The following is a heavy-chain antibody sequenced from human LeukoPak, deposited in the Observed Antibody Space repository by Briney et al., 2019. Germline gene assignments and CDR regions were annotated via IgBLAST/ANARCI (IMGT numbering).Heavy chain of an antibody. CDR3: AKMDIVVVPAAHYGMDV. V-gene: IGHV3-33*06. Sequence: GGSLRLSCAASGFTFSSYGMHWVRQAPGKGLEWVAVIWYDGSNKYYADSVKGRFTISRDNSKNTLYLQMNSLRAEDTAVYYCAKMDIVVVPAAHYGMDVWGQGTTVTVSS. CDR2: IWYDGSNK. D-gene: IGHD2-2*03. CDR1: GFTFSSYG. J-gene: IGHJ6*02.